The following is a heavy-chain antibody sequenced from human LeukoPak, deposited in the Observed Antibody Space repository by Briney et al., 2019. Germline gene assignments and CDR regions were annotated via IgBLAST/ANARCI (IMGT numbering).Heavy chain of an antibody. CDR3: TTYREGYCPNSICDAFHI. V-gene: IGHV3-73*01. D-gene: IGHD2-8*01. J-gene: IGHJ3*02. CDR2: VRNKANNYAT. Sequence: PGGSLRLSCAASGFTFSGSAIHWVRQAYGKGLEWVGRVRNKANNYATSYAASVEGRFTISRDDSKKTAYLQMNSLKTEDTAIYYCTTYREGYCPNSICDAFHIWGQGTMVTVSS. CDR1: GFTFSGSA.